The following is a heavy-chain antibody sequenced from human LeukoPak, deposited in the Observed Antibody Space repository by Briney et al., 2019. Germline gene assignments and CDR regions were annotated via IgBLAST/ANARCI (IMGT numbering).Heavy chain of an antibody. D-gene: IGHD4-23*01. CDR3: ARVQRFGGTPDGYYYYYGMDV. CDR1: GYTFTSYY. CDR2: INPSGGST. V-gene: IGHV1-46*01. Sequence: ASVKVSCKASGYTFTSYYMRWVRQAPGQGLEWMGIINPSGGSTSYAQKFQGRVTMTRDTSTSTVYMELSSLRSEDTAVYYCARVQRFGGTPDGYYYYYGMDVWGQGTTVTVSS. J-gene: IGHJ6*02.